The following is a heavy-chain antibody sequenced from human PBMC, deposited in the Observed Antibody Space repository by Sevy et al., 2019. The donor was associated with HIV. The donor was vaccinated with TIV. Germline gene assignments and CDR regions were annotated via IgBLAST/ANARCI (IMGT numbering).Heavy chain of an antibody. V-gene: IGHV3-30*04. CDR2: ISNDGSKT. D-gene: IGHD2-15*01. Sequence: GGSLRLSCEASGFTISRYGLHWVRQAPGKGLEWMSGISNDGSKTDYADAVRGRFIISRDNSKNILHLQMSNLSPEDTAVYHCASCSGYYCFYYGMDVWGQGTTVTVSS. J-gene: IGHJ6*02. CDR3: ASCSGYYCFYYGMDV. CDR1: GFTISRYG.